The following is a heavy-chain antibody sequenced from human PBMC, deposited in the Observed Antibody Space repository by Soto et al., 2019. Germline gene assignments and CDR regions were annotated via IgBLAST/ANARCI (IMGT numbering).Heavy chain of an antibody. V-gene: IGHV6-1*01. CDR2: TYYKSKWYN. CDR3: ARDTPAKGSYFEY. Sequence: SQTLSLTCAISVYSVSSNSVAWNWIRQSPSRGLEWLGRTYYKSKWYNDYAVSVRSRITINPDTSKNQFSLQLNSVTPEDTAVYYCARDTPAKGSYFEYWGQGTLVSVSS. J-gene: IGHJ4*02. D-gene: IGHD1-26*01. CDR1: VYSVSSNSVA.